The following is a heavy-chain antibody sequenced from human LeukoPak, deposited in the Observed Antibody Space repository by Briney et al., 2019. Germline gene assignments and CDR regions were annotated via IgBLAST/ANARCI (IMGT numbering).Heavy chain of an antibody. J-gene: IGHJ4*02. D-gene: IGHD3-10*01. CDR2: IYHSGST. V-gene: IGHV4-34*01. Sequence: SETLSLTCAVYGGSFSGYYWSWIRQPPGKGLEWIGSIYHSGSTYYNPSLKSRVTISVDTSKNQFSLKLSSVTAADTAVYYCARNDWFGEARRDYWGQGTLVTVSS. CDR1: GGSFSGYY. CDR3: ARNDWFGEARRDY.